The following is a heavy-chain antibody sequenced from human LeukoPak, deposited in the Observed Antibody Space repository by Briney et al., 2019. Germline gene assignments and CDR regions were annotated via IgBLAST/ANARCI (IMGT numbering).Heavy chain of an antibody. D-gene: IGHD5-18*01. CDR1: GGTFSSYA. CDR3: ARSIQGWTLAFDI. CDR2: IIPIFGTA. Sequence: ASVKVSCKASGGTFSSYAISWVRQAPGQGLEWMGGIIPIFGTANYAQKFQGRVTITADESTSTAYMELSSLRSDDTAMYYCARSIQGWTLAFDIWGQGTMVTVSS. J-gene: IGHJ3*02. V-gene: IGHV1-69*13.